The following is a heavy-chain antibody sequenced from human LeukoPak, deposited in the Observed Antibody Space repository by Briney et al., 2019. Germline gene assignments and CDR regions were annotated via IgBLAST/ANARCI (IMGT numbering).Heavy chain of an antibody. CDR1: GFTFSTYA. CDR3: AKMRGYCSGGSCYSWYFDY. D-gene: IGHD2-15*01. CDR2: IGGSGSST. J-gene: IGHJ4*02. V-gene: IGHV3-23*01. Sequence: PGGSLRLSCAASGFTFSTYAMSWVRQAPGRGLEWVSTIGGSGSSTYCADSVKGRFTISRDNSKYTLYLQMNSLRAEDTAVYYCAKMRGYCSGGSCYSWYFDYWGQGTLVTVSS.